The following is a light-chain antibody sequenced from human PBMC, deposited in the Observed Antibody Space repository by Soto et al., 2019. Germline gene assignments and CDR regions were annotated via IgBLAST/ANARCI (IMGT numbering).Light chain of an antibody. V-gene: IGKV3-11*01. CDR2: DAS. J-gene: IGKJ5*01. CDR3: QQRHNSIT. Sequence: EFVLTQSPGTLSLSPGERATLSCRASQTVRNNYLAWYQQKPGQAPRLLIYDASNRATGIPARFSGSGSGTDFTLTISSLEPEDFAVYYCQQRHNSITVGQGTRLEIK. CDR1: QTVRNNY.